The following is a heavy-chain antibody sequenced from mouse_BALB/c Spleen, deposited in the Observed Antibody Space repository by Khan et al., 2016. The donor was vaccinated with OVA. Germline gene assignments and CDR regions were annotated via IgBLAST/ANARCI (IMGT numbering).Heavy chain of an antibody. V-gene: IGHV5-6-5*01. D-gene: IGHD2-4*01. CDR2: ISIGGNT. CDR3: EREDPMITTWFAY. CDR1: GFTFSAYI. J-gene: IGHJ3*01. Sequence: EVELVESGGGLVKPGGSLKLSCAASGFTFSAYIMSWVRQTPEKRLEWVASISIGGNTFYPDSVKGRFTISRDDARNILYLQMSSLRSEDTAMSYSEREDPMITTWFAYWGQGTLVTVSA.